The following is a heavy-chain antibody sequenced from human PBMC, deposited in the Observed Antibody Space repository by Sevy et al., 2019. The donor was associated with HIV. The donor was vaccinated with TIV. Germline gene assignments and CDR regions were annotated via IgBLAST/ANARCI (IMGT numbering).Heavy chain of an antibody. J-gene: IGHJ6*02. CDR2: ISHSGST. CDR3: ARGRVTMVRGVKYYYYGMDV. Sequence: SETLSLTCAVYGGSFSGYYWSWIRQPPGKGLEWIGEISHSGSTNYNPSLKSRVTISVDTSKNQFSLKLSSVTAADTAVYYCARGRVTMVRGVKYYYYGMDVWGQGTTVTVSS. CDR1: GGSFSGYY. V-gene: IGHV4-34*01. D-gene: IGHD3-10*01.